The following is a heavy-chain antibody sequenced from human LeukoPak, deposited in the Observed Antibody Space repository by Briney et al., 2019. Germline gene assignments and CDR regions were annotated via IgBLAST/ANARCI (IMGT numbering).Heavy chain of an antibody. Sequence: ASVKVSCKASGYTFTTYYMHWIRQAPGQGLEWIGIINPGDGTTRYRQKFQGRVTMTRDTSTRTVYMELSSLKSDDTAVYYCARVVRVGLTSFDSWGQGTLVTVSS. CDR1: GYTFTTYY. CDR2: INPGDGTT. J-gene: IGHJ4*02. V-gene: IGHV1-46*01. D-gene: IGHD4/OR15-4a*01. CDR3: ARVVRVGLTSFDS.